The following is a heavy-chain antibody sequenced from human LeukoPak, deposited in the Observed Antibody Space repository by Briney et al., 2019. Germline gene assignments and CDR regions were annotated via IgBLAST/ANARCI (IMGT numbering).Heavy chain of an antibody. CDR2: VSWDGDAV. D-gene: IGHD4-23*01. CDR1: GFIFCDYS. CDR3: ARDRGGNTAGFDS. Sequence: GGSLRLSCAASGFIFCDYSMHWVRHRPGKGLEWVSLVSWDGDAVYYADSVRGRFTISRDNTKDSLYLQMKSLKTADTALYFCARDRGGNTAGFDSWGQGTLVTVSS. J-gene: IGHJ4*02. V-gene: IGHV3-43*01.